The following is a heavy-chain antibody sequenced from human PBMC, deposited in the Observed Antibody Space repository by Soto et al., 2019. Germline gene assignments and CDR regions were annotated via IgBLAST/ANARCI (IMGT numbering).Heavy chain of an antibody. Sequence: GGSLRLSCAASGFTFSNAWMSWVRQAPGKGLEWVGRIKSKTDGGTTDYAAPVKGRFTISRDDSKNTLYLQMNSLKTEDIAVYYCTTDGITGTDDAFDIWGQGTMVTVSS. J-gene: IGHJ3*02. CDR1: GFTFSNAW. CDR3: TTDGITGTDDAFDI. V-gene: IGHV3-15*01. CDR2: IKSKTDGGTT. D-gene: IGHD1-20*01.